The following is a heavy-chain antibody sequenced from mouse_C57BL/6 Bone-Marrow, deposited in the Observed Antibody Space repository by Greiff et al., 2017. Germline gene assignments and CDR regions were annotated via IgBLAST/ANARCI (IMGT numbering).Heavy chain of an antibody. CDR3: ARRSYFDY. CDR2: IYPSDSET. V-gene: IGHV1-61*01. Sequence: VQLQQPGAELVRPGSSVKLSCKASGYTFTSYWMDWVKQRPGQGLEWIGNIYPSDSETHYNQKFKDKATLTVDKYSSTAYVQLSSLTSEDSAVYYCARRSYFDYWGQGTTLTVSS. J-gene: IGHJ2*01. CDR1: GYTFTSYW.